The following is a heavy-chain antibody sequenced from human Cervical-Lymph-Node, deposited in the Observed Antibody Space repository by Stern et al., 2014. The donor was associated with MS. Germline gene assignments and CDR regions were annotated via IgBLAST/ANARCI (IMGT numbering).Heavy chain of an antibody. D-gene: IGHD2-21*01. CDR2: ISSSGSTT. Sequence: VQLLESGGGLVTPGGSLRLSCAASGFNFSDYYMSWIRPAPGKGLDWVSYISSSGSTTYYADSVKGRVTISRDNAKNSLYLQMNSLRAEDTAVYYCARDGGGPTPYGFIDFWGQGTLVTVSS. CDR1: GFNFSDYY. CDR3: ARDGGGPTPYGFIDF. V-gene: IGHV3-11*01. J-gene: IGHJ4*02.